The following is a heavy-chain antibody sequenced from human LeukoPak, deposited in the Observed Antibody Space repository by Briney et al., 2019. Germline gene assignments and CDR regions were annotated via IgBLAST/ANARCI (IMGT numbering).Heavy chain of an antibody. CDR2: FDPEDGET. J-gene: IGHJ4*02. V-gene: IGHV1-24*01. D-gene: IGHD6-13*01. CDR1: GYTLTELS. CDR3: ATDRAGIAAAGTGGY. Sequence: ASVKVSCKVSGYTLTELSMHWVRQAPGKGLEWMGGFDPEDGETIYAQKFQGRVTMTEGTSTDTAYMELSSLRSEDTAVYYCATDRAGIAAAGTGGYWGQGTLVTVSS.